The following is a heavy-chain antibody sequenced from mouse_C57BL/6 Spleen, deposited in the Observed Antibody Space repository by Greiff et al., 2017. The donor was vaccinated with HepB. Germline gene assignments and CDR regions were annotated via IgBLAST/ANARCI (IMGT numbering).Heavy chain of an antibody. Sequence: EVQLQESGPELVKPGASVKIPCKASGYTFTDYNMDWVKQSHGKSLEWIGDINPNNGGTIYNQKFKGKATLTLDKSSSTADMELRILTSEDTAVYYCVVGYDYDSYWYFDVWGTGTTVTVSS. J-gene: IGHJ1*03. CDR1: GYTFTDYN. V-gene: IGHV1-18*01. CDR3: VVGYDYDSYWYFDV. CDR2: INPNNGGT. D-gene: IGHD2-4*01.